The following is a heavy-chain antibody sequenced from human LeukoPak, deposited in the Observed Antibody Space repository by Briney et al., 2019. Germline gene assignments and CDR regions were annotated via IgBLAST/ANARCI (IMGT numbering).Heavy chain of an antibody. Sequence: SETLSLTCTVSGGSISSSSYYWGWIRQPPGKGLEWIGSIYYSGSTYYNPSLKSRVTISVDTSKNQFSLKLSSVTAADTAVYYCARLLSELPDFDYWGQGTLVTVSS. CDR1: GGSISSSSYY. D-gene: IGHD1-26*01. V-gene: IGHV4-39*07. CDR3: ARLLSELPDFDY. CDR2: IYYSGST. J-gene: IGHJ4*02.